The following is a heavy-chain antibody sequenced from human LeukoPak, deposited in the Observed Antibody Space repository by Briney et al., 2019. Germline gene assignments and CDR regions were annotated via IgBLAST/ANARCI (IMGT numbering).Heavy chain of an antibody. J-gene: IGHJ5*02. V-gene: IGHV3-7*01. CDR3: ARVYRNWFDP. CDR1: GFTFNSYW. Sequence: GGSLRLSCAASGFTFNSYWMSWVRQAPGKGLEWVANIKQDGSEKYYVDSVKGRFTISRDNAKNSLYLQMNSLRAEDTAVYYCARVYRNWFDPWGQGTLVTVSS. CDR2: IKQDGSEK. D-gene: IGHD1-14*01.